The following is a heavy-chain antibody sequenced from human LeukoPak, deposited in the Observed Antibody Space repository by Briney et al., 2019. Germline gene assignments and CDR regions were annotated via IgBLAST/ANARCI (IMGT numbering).Heavy chain of an antibody. Sequence: GGSLRHSCAASGFTFSSYAMHWVRPAPGKGLEYVSAISSNGGSTYYANSVKGRFTISRDNSKDTLYLQMGSLRAEDMAVYYCARDADGYSSFDYWGQGTLVTVSS. D-gene: IGHD5-24*01. V-gene: IGHV3-64*01. CDR2: ISSNGGST. CDR1: GFTFSSYA. J-gene: IGHJ4*02. CDR3: ARDADGYSSFDY.